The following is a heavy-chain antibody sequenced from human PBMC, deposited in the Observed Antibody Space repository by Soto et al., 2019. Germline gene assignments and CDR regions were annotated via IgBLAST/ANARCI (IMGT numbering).Heavy chain of an antibody. CDR2: IYYSGST. Sequence: QLQLQESGPGLVKPSETLSLTCTVSVGSIRSTTNSWGWIRQPPGKGREWIGTIYYSGSTYYNPSLKSRLTVSVDTSENQFSLKLSSVTAADTAVYYCARQYYGSGSNYFDYWGQGTLVTVSS. CDR1: VGSIRSTTNS. D-gene: IGHD3-10*01. V-gene: IGHV4-39*01. J-gene: IGHJ4*02. CDR3: ARQYYGSGSNYFDY.